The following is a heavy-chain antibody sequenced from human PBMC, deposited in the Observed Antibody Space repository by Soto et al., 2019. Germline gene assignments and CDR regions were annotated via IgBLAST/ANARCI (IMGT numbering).Heavy chain of an antibody. CDR1: GLTVSGHY. J-gene: IGHJ4*02. CDR3: ARGAPPITVTTSNGRGGPAYFDY. Sequence: PGGSLRLPCAASGLTVSGHYMSWVLQAPGKGLEWVSVIYSGGSTYYADSVKGRFTISRDNSKNTLYLQMNSLRAEDTAVYYCARGAPPITVTTSNGRGGPAYFDYWGQGTLVTVSS. CDR2: IYSGGST. V-gene: IGHV3-53*01. D-gene: IGHD4-4*01.